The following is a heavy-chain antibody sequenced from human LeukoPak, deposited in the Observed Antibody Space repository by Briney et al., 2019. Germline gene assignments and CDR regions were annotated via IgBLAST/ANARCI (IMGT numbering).Heavy chain of an antibody. CDR1: GFSFSNYA. J-gene: IGHJ4*02. Sequence: GGSLRLSCVASGFSFSNYAMNWVRQAPGKGLEWVSLIIGSSGSTFYADSVKGRFTISRDKSKNTLYLQMNSLRAEDTTVYYCAKGAYDYVEIAYFDYWGQGSLVTVSS. CDR2: IIGSSGST. CDR3: AKGAYDYVEIAYFDY. V-gene: IGHV3-23*01. D-gene: IGHD5-12*01.